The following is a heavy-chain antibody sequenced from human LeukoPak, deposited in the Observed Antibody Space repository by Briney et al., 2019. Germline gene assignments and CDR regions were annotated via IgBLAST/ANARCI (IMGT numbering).Heavy chain of an antibody. CDR3: ARVSRSGYYGEY. Sequence: GGSLRLSCVASGFTFSSYWMTWVRQAPGKGLEWVANINEDGSKQYSVDSVKGRFTMSRDTAKNSLYLQMDSRRVEDTAVYYCARVSRSGYYGEYWGQGTLVTVSS. V-gene: IGHV3-7*01. D-gene: IGHD3-3*01. CDR2: INEDGSKQ. J-gene: IGHJ4*02. CDR1: GFTFSSYW.